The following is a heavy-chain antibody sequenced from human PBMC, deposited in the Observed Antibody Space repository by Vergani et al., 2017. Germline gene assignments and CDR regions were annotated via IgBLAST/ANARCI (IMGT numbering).Heavy chain of an antibody. J-gene: IGHJ4*02. D-gene: IGHD3-10*01. Sequence: QVQLVESGGGVVQPGRSLRLSCAASGFTFSSYGMHWVRQAPGKGLEWVAVISYDGSNKYYADSVKGRFTISRDNSKNTLYLQMTSLRAEDTAVYYCAKDLVYYGSGECPDYWGQGTLVTVSS. CDR2: ISYDGSNK. CDR3: AKDLVYYGSGECPDY. V-gene: IGHV3-30*18. CDR1: GFTFSSYG.